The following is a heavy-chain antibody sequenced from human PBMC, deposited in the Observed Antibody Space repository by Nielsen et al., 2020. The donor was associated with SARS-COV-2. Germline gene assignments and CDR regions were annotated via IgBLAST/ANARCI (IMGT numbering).Heavy chain of an antibody. CDR1: GASVSAYD. CDR2: IYYSGST. Sequence: SETLSLTCSVSGASVSAYDWTWIRQSTGKGLECIGKIYYSGSTIYNPSLKTRVTMSRDTYKSQVSLKLSSVTAADTAVYYCARHQYGRHRDGNFYYMDVWGKGTTVTVSS. V-gene: IGHV4-59*08. CDR3: ARHQYGRHRDGNFYYMDV. D-gene: IGHD2/OR15-2a*01. J-gene: IGHJ6*03.